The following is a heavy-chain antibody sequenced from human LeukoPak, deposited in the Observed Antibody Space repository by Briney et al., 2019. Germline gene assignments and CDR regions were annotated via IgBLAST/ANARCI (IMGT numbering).Heavy chain of an antibody. CDR1: GGSISSSSYY. CDR2: IHTTGGT. CDR3: ARDLALGYCPSSSCSSPLFDY. J-gene: IGHJ4*02. D-gene: IGHD2-2*01. Sequence: SETLSLTCTVSGGSISSSSYYWSWIRQPAGKGLEWIGRIHTTGGTRYNPSLKSRITMSVDASKNQFSLKVSSVTAADTAVYYCARDLALGYCPSSSCSSPLFDYWGQGTLVTVSS. V-gene: IGHV4-61*02.